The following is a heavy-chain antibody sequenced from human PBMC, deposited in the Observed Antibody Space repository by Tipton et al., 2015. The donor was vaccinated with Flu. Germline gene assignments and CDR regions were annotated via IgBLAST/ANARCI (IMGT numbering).Heavy chain of an antibody. D-gene: IGHD6-19*01. J-gene: IGHJ5*02. CDR2: IYSSGST. V-gene: IGHV4-61*09. CDR1: GASISSGGYY. Sequence: TLSLTCTVSGASISSGGYYWAWIRQPAGKGLEWIGHIYSSGSTNYNPSLKSQVTISVDTSKNQFSLKLNSVTAADTAVYYCARESASAGMTNWLDPWGQGTLVTVSS. CDR3: ARESASAGMTNWLDP.